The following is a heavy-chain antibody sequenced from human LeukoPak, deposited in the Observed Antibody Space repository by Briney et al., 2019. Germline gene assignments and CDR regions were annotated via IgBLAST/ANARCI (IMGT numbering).Heavy chain of an antibody. V-gene: IGHV3-23*01. CDR2: ISGSGGST. CDR3: AKDTTIVPFFDY. CDR1: GFTFSSYA. Sequence: GSLRLSCAASGFTFSSYAMSWVRQAPGKGLEWVSAISGSGGSTYYADSVKGRFTISRDNSKNTLYLQMNSLRAEDTAVYYCAKDTTIVPFFDYWGQGTLVTVSS. D-gene: IGHD5-24*01. J-gene: IGHJ4*02.